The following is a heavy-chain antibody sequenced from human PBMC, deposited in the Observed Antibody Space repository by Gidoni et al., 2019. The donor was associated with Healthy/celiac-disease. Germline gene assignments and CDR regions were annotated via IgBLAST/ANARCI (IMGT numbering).Heavy chain of an antibody. J-gene: IGHJ4*02. V-gene: IGHV2-5*02. CDR3: AHEDIIVAGPDY. CDR1: GFSLNTSGVG. Sequence: QITLKESGPTLVKPTQTLTLTCTFSGFSLNTSGVGVDWIRQPPGKALEWLALIYWDDDKRYSPTLKSRLTITKDTSKNQVVLTMTNMDPVDTATYYCAHEDIIVAGPDYWGQGTLVTVSS. CDR2: IYWDDDK. D-gene: IGHD6-19*01.